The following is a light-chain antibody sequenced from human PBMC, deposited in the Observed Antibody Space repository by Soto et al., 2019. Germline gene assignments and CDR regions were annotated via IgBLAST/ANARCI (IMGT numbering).Light chain of an antibody. J-gene: IGKJ1*01. CDR3: PKYARTTWT. CDR1: QGVRHY. Sequence: DIQMTQSPSVLSASLGDRVTSTCRASQGVRHYLAWYQQKPGKVPKLLIDGASTLQSGVPSRCSGSGSGTDFTLTISSLQPADVATYCCPKYARTTWTCGPGTKVEIK. V-gene: IGKV1-27*01. CDR2: GAS.